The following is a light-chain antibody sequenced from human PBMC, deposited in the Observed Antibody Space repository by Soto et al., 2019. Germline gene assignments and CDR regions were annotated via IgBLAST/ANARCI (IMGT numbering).Light chain of an antibody. CDR1: SSDVGSYNL. J-gene: IGLJ1*01. CDR2: EVS. V-gene: IGLV2-23*02. CDR3: CSYAGSTTVDV. Sequence: QSALTQPASVSGSPGQSITISCTGTSSDVGSYNLVSWYQQHPGKAPKLMISEVSKRPSGVSNRFSGSKSGNTASLTISGLQAEDEADYYCCSYAGSTTVDVFGTGTQLTVL.